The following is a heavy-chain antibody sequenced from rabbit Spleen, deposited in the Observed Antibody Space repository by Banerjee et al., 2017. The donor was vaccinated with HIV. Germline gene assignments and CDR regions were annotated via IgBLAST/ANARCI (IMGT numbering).Heavy chain of an antibody. CDR3: ARDLASVVGWNFSL. CDR2: IDAGSSGFT. J-gene: IGHJ4*01. V-gene: IGHV1S40*01. D-gene: IGHD3-1*01. CDR1: GVSFSSSSY. Sequence: QSLEESGGDLVKPGASLTLTCTASGVSFSSSSYMCWVRQAPGKGLEWIACIDAGSSGFTYFATWAKGRFTCSKTSSTTVTLQMTRLTAADMATYFCARDLASVVGWNFSLWGPGTLVTVS.